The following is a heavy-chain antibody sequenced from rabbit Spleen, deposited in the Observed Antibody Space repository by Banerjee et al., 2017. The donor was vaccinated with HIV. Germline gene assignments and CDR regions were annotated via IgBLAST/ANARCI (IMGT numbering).Heavy chain of an antibody. CDR2: IYGGSSGST. CDR1: EFSFSSSYW. J-gene: IGHJ4*01. V-gene: IGHV1S45*01. Sequence: QDQLEESGGDLVKPEGSLTLTCTAAEFSFSSSYWICWVRQAPGKGLEWIGCIYGGSSGSTYFASWAKGRFTCSKTSSTTVTLQMTSLTAADTATYFCVRDQAGDADYGPYYLNLWGQGTLVTVS. D-gene: IGHD2-1*01. CDR3: VRDQAGDADYGPYYLNL.